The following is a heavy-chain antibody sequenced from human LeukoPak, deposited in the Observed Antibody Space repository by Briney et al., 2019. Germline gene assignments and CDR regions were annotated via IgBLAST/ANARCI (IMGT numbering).Heavy chain of an antibody. Sequence: SETLSLTCTVSGGSISSYYWSWIRQPPGKGLEWIGYIYYSGSTNYNPSLKSRVTISVDTSKNQFSLKLSSVTAADTAVYYCARGVNVCSDYHIVQCDFYYYYYMDVWGKGTTVTVSS. CDR1: GGSISSYY. V-gene: IGHV4-59*01. CDR3: ARGVNVCSDYHIVQCDFYYYYYMDV. D-gene: IGHD4-17*01. CDR2: IYYSGST. J-gene: IGHJ6*03.